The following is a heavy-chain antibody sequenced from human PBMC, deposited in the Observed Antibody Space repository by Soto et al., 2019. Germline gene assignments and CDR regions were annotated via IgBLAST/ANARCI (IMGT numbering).Heavy chain of an antibody. V-gene: IGHV1-3*01. J-gene: IGHJ3*02. CDR3: ERVEHYYDSSGYPSGDAFDI. Sequence: QVQLVQSGAEVKKPGASVKVSCKASGYTFTSYAMHWVRQAPGQRLEWMGWINAGNGNTKYSQKFQGRVTITRDTYGSTAYMELSRLRSEDTAVYYCERVEHYYDSSGYPSGDAFDIWGQGTMVTVSS. CDR2: INAGNGNT. CDR1: GYTFTSYA. D-gene: IGHD3-22*01.